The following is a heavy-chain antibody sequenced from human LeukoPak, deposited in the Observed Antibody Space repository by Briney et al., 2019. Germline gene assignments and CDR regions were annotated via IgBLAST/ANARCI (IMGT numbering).Heavy chain of an antibody. Sequence: SETRSLTCAVYGGSFSGYYWSWIRKPPGKGLEWIGEINHSGSTNYNPSLKSRVTISVDTSKNQFSLKLSSVTAADTAVYAREGFEQQLGVGECYFDYWGQGTLVTVSS. CDR2: INHSGST. CDR1: GGSFSGYY. CDR3: EGFEQQLGVGECYFDY. J-gene: IGHJ4*02. D-gene: IGHD6-13*01. V-gene: IGHV4-34*01.